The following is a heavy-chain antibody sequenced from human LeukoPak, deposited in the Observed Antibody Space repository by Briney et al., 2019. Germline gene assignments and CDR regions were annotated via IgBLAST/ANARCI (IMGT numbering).Heavy chain of an antibody. Sequence: ASVKVSCKASGYTFTSYDINWVRQATGQGLEWMGWMNPNSGNTGYAQKFQGRVTMTRNTSISTAYMELSSLRSEDTAVYYCARGKLVVVAAARRNYYYGMDVWGQGTTVTVS. CDR2: MNPNSGNT. D-gene: IGHD2-15*01. CDR3: ARGKLVVVAAARRNYYYGMDV. CDR1: GYTFTSYD. J-gene: IGHJ6*02. V-gene: IGHV1-8*01.